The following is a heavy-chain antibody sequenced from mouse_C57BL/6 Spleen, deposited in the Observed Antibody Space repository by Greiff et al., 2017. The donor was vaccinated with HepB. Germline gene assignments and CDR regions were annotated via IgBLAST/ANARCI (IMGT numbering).Heavy chain of an antibody. Sequence: VQLQQPGAELVKPGASVKLSCKASGYTFTSYWMHWVKQRPGQGLEWIGMIHPNSGSTNYNEKFKSKATLTVDKSSSTAYMQLSSLTSEDSAVYYCARENYGSSQAWFAYWGQGTLVTVSA. J-gene: IGHJ3*01. V-gene: IGHV1-64*01. CDR3: ARENYGSSQAWFAY. D-gene: IGHD1-1*01. CDR1: GYTFTSYW. CDR2: IHPNSGST.